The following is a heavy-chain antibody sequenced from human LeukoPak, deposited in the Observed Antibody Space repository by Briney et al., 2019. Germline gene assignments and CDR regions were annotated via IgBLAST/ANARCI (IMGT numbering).Heavy chain of an antibody. D-gene: IGHD3-10*01. Sequence: SETLSLTCAVYGGSFSGYYWSWIRQPPGKGLEWIGEINHSGSTNYNPSLKSRVTISVDTSKNQFSLKLSSVTAADTAVYYCARAAMVRGDNRYYFDYWGQGTLVTVSS. CDR1: GGSFSGYY. V-gene: IGHV4-34*01. CDR2: INHSGST. CDR3: ARAAMVRGDNRYYFDY. J-gene: IGHJ4*02.